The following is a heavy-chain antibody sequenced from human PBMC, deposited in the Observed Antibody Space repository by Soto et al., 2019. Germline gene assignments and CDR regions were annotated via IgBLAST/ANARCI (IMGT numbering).Heavy chain of an antibody. CDR3: AKEYDSSGYSADY. D-gene: IGHD3-22*01. Sequence: EVQLLESGGGLVQPGGSLRLSCAASGFTFSSYAMTWVRQAPGKGLEWVSVISGSGGSTYFPDSVRGRCTISRDKSKNTLYLQMSMLRAEATALYYCAKEYDSSGYSADYWGQGTLVTVSA. J-gene: IGHJ4*02. CDR2: ISGSGGST. V-gene: IGHV3-23*01. CDR1: GFTFSSYA.